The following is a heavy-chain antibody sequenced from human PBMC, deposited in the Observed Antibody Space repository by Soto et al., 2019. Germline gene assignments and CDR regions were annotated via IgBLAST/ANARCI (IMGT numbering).Heavy chain of an antibody. CDR2: IKYSGTT. V-gene: IGHV4-39*01. Sequence: PSETLSLTCTVSGGPISSSRCHWGWIRQPPGKGLEWIASIKYSGTTFYNPSLKSRVTLSVDTSKNQFALKLSSVTAADTAVYYCARGLMVRGVIIGYYYGMDVWGQGTTVTVSS. CDR1: GGPISSSRCH. CDR3: ARGLMVRGVIIGYYYGMDV. D-gene: IGHD3-10*01. J-gene: IGHJ6*02.